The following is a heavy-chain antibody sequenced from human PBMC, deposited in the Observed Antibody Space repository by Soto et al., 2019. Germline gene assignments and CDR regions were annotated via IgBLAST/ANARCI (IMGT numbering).Heavy chain of an antibody. V-gene: IGHV4-61*01. Sequence: PSETLSLTCTVSGGSVSSGTYYWSWIRQPPGKGLEWIGYIYYPGSTNYNPSLKSRVTISIDTSKNQFSLKLSSVTAADTAVFYCARGLGTIYDSLPGPWGQGTLVTVSS. J-gene: IGHJ5*02. CDR2: IYYPGST. D-gene: IGHD3-22*01. CDR1: GGSVSSGTYY. CDR3: ARGLGTIYDSLPGP.